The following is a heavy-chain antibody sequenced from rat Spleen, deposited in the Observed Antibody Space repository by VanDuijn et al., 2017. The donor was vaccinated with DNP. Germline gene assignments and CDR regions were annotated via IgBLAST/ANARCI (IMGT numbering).Heavy chain of an antibody. CDR2: INMGSGGT. V-gene: IGHV1-43*01. CDR3: ARGDVYYGLAPNWFAY. Sequence: QVQLRQSGAEPAKPGSSVMISCRASGYTFTTYYIGWIKQTTRQGLEFIGYINMGSGGTNYNEKFKGKATLTVGKSSSTAFMQLSSLTPDDSAVYYRARGDVYYGLAPNWFAYWGQGTLVTVSS. J-gene: IGHJ3*01. D-gene: IGHD1-6*01. CDR1: GYTFTTYY.